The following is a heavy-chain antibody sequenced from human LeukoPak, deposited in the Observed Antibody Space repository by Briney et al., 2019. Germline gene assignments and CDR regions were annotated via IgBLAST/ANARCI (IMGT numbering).Heavy chain of an antibody. CDR1: GFTFSDYY. Sequence: GGSLRLSCAASGFTFSDYYMSWIRQAPGKGLEWVSYISSRGTTMYYADSVKGRFTISRDNAKNSLYLQMNSLRAEDTALYYCAREIAAAGTDYWGQGTLVTVSS. V-gene: IGHV3-11*04. CDR2: ISSRGTTM. D-gene: IGHD6-13*01. CDR3: AREIAAAGTDY. J-gene: IGHJ4*02.